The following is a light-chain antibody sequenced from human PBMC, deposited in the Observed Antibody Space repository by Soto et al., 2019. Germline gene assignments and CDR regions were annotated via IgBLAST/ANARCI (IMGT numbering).Light chain of an antibody. CDR1: QSVSNDF. V-gene: IGKV3-20*01. CDR3: QQYGSSPPRT. Sequence: EIVLTQSPGILSLSPGERATLSCRASQSVSNDFLAWYQQKPGQAPRLLIYGASTRATDVPDRFSGSGSGADFALSISRLEPDDFAVYYCQQYGSSPPRTFGQGTKVEMK. CDR2: GAS. J-gene: IGKJ1*01.